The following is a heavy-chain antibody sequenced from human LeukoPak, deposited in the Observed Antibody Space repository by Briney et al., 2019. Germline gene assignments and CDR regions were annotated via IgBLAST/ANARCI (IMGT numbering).Heavy chain of an antibody. Sequence: GGSLRLSCPASGFTFSTYWISWVRQPPGRGLEWVANIKQDGSEKYYVDSVKGRFTISRDNAKNSLYLQMNSLRAEDTAMYYCARDSAGNDYWGQGTLVTVSS. CDR2: IKQDGSEK. J-gene: IGHJ4*02. CDR1: GFTFSTYW. CDR3: ARDSAGNDY. V-gene: IGHV3-7*01. D-gene: IGHD6-13*01.